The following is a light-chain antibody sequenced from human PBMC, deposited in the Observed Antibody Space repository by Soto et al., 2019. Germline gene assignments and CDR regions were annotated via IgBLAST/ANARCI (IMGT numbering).Light chain of an antibody. CDR2: DAS. CDR1: QSVTNY. J-gene: IGKJ1*01. Sequence: EIVLTQSPATLSLSPGERATFSCRASQSVTNYLAWYQQKPGQAPRLLIYDASNRATGIPVRFSGSGSGTDFTLTISSLEPEDFAVYYCQQRSNSWTFGQGTKVEIK. CDR3: QQRSNSWT. V-gene: IGKV3-11*01.